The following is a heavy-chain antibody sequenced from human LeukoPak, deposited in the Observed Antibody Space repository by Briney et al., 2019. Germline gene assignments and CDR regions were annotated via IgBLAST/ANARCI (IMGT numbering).Heavy chain of an antibody. CDR2: IKQDGSEK. CDR3: ARDPRIAARGISFDY. CDR1: GFTFSNYW. J-gene: IGHJ4*02. V-gene: IGHV3-7*01. Sequence: GGSLRLSCAASGFTFSNYWMSWVRQAPGKGLECVANIKQDGSEKYYVDSVKGRFTISRDNAKNSLYLQMNSLRAEDTAVYYCARDPRIAARGISFDYWGQGTLVTVSS. D-gene: IGHD6-6*01.